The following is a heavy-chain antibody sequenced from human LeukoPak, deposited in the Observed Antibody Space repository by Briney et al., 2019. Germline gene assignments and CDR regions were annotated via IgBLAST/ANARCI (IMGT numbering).Heavy chain of an antibody. V-gene: IGHV1-2*02. D-gene: IGHD1-7*01. Sequence: ASVKVSCKASGGTFSSYAISWVRQAPGQGLEWMGWINPNSGGTNYAQKFQGRVTMTRDTSISTAYMELSRLRSDDTAVYYCARGGGTGTTTATGYWGQGTLVTVSS. CDR2: INPNSGGT. CDR3: ARGGGTGTTTATGY. CDR1: GGTFSSYA. J-gene: IGHJ4*02.